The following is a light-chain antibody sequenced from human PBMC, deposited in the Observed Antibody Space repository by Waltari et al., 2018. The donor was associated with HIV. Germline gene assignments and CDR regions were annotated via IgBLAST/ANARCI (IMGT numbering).Light chain of an antibody. CDR1: QSVSSTH. Sequence: EIVWTQSPGTLSLSPGDRATLSCRASQSVSSTHLAWYQQKPGQPPRLLVYGASSRATGIPDRFSGSASATDFTHNITRLEPEDSAVYYCQHYGSSPVTFGGGTKVEIK. V-gene: IGKV3-20*01. J-gene: IGKJ4*01. CDR2: GAS. CDR3: QHYGSSPVT.